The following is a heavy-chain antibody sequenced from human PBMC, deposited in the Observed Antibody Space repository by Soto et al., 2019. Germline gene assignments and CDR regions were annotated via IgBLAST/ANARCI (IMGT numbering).Heavy chain of an antibody. D-gene: IGHD4-17*01. CDR2: INSDGSNT. J-gene: IGHJ6*02. CDR3: ARPPMTSPHYYGMGV. V-gene: IGHV3-74*01. CDR1: GFTFSSYW. Sequence: EVQLVESGGGLVQPGGSLRLSCAASGFTFSSYWMHWVRHAPGKGLVWVSRINSDGSNTRDADSVTGRFTISRDNAKTTLYLQMTSLTAAAPALYYCARPPMTSPHYYGMGVWGQGPTVTVSS.